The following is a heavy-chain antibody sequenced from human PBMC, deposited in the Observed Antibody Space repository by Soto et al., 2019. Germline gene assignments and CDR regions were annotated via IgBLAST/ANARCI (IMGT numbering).Heavy chain of an antibody. Sequence: NPSETLSLTCAVYGGSVNGYYWNWIRQPPGKGLEWIGEINRTGGTHYNPSLKSRVTMSVDTSKNQFSLRLGSVTAADTAIYYCATRITVFGLLIPPFDPWGQGTQVTVSS. V-gene: IGHV4-34*01. CDR2: INRTGGT. D-gene: IGHD3-3*01. J-gene: IGHJ5*02. CDR3: ATRITVFGLLIPPFDP. CDR1: GGSVNGYY.